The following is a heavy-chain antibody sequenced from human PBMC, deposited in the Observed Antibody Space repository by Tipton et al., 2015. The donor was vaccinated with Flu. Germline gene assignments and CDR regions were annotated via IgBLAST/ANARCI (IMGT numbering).Heavy chain of an antibody. Sequence: LSLTCTVSGGSISSYYWSWIRQAPGKGLEWVSYISSSGSTIYYADSVKGRFTISRDNAKNSLYLQMNSLRAEDTAVYYCARSPLIHYYDSSGYQDYWGQGTLVTVSS. CDR1: GGSISSYY. CDR2: ISSSGSTI. CDR3: ARSPLIHYYDSSGYQDY. J-gene: IGHJ4*02. V-gene: IGHV3-11*01. D-gene: IGHD3-22*01.